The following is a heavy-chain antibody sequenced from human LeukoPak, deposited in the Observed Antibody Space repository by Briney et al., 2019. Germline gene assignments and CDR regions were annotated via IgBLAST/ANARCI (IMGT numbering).Heavy chain of an antibody. CDR2: ITDSGGST. J-gene: IGHJ4*02. Sequence: PGGSLRLSCAASGFTFSNYAMTWVRQAPGKGLEWVSAITDSGGSTYYADSVKGRFTISRDNSKNTLYLQINSLRVEDTAVYYCARDQLGAVLYFDYWGQGALVTVSS. D-gene: IGHD1-1*01. V-gene: IGHV3-23*01. CDR3: ARDQLGAVLYFDY. CDR1: GFTFSNYA.